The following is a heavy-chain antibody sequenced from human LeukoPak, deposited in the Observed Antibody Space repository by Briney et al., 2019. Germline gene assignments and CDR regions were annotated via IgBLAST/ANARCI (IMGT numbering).Heavy chain of an antibody. J-gene: IGHJ4*02. V-gene: IGHV1-18*01. CDR3: ARVAVAGYFLFDY. CDR1: GYTFTSYG. D-gene: IGHD6-19*01. CDR2: ISAYNGNT. Sequence: ASVKVSCKASGYTFTSYGISWVRQAPGQGLEWMGWISAYNGNTNYAQKLQGRFTMTTDTSTSTAYMKLRSLRSDDTAVYYGARVAVAGYFLFDYWGQGTLVTVSS.